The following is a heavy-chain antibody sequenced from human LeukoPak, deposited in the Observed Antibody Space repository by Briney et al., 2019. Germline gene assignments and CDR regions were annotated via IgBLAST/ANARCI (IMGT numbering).Heavy chain of an antibody. V-gene: IGHV3-20*04. CDR1: GFTFDDYG. CDR3: ARGDSGWYEYYFDY. J-gene: IGHJ4*02. D-gene: IGHD6-19*01. CDR2: INWNGGST. Sequence: GGSLRLSCAASGFTFDDYGMSWVRQALGKGLEWVSGINWNGGSTGYADSVKGRFTISRDNAKNSLYLQMNSLRAEDTAVYYCARGDSGWYEYYFDYWGQGTLVTVSS.